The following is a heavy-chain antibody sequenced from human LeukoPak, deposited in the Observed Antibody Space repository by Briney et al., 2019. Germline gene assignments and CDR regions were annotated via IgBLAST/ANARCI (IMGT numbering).Heavy chain of an antibody. CDR1: GFTFSSYA. Sequence: GGSLRLSCAASGFTFSSYAMHWVRQAPGKGLEWVAVISYDGSNKYYADSVKSRFTISRDNSKNTLYLQMNSLRAEDTAVYYCTTGIRGDCGQGTLVTVSS. CDR2: ISYDGSNK. V-gene: IGHV3-30*04. CDR3: TTGIRGD. J-gene: IGHJ4*02.